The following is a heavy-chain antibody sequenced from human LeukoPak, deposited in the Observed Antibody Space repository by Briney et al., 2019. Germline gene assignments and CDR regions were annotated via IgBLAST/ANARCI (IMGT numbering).Heavy chain of an antibody. CDR1: GFTFSSYS. J-gene: IGHJ4*02. D-gene: IGHD4-11*01. CDR2: ISGSSGNI. V-gene: IGHV3-23*01. Sequence: GGSLRLSCTASGFTFSSYSMTWVRQAPGKGLEWVSGISGSSGNIYYAGSVKGRFTVSRDDSKNTLYLQMNSLRAEDTALYYCAKVGDSLTTMDYWGQGTLVTVSS. CDR3: AKVGDSLTTMDY.